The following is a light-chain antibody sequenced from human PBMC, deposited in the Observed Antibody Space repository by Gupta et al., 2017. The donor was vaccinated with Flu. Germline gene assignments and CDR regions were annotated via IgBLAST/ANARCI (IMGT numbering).Light chain of an antibody. Sequence: QSVLTQPPSVSGAPGQRVTISCTGDISNIGAGYDVHWYQRWPGTAPKLIISGYSNRPLGVPDRFSGSKSGTSATLAITGLQAEDEADYYCQSYDSRLTAVFGGGIKLTVV. V-gene: IGLV1-40*01. J-gene: IGLJ2*01. CDR3: QSYDSRLTAV. CDR2: GYS. CDR1: ISNIGAGYD.